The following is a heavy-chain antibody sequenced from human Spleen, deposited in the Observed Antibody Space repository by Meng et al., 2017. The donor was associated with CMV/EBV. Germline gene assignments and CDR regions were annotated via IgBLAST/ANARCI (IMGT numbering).Heavy chain of an antibody. V-gene: IGHV3-21*01. J-gene: IGHJ3*02. D-gene: IGHD3-22*01. CDR1: GFTFSSYS. Sequence: GESLKISCAASGFTFSSYSMNWVRQAPGKGLEWVSSISGSSSYIYYADSVKGRFTISRDNAKNSLYLQMNSLRAEDTAVYYCARSMAITMIVVVIQQGTHDAFDIWGQGTMVTVSS. CDR2: ISGSSSYI. CDR3: ARSMAITMIVVVIQQGTHDAFDI.